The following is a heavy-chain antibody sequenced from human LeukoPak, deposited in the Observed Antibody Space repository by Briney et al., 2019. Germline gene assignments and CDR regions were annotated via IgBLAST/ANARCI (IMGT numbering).Heavy chain of an antibody. CDR1: GFTFSSYG. V-gene: IGHV3-30*18. D-gene: IGHD5-18*01. CDR3: AKDPGSYGHGIRVAFDY. Sequence: GRSLRLSCAASGFTFSSYGMHWVRQAPGKGLEWVAVISYDGSNKYYADSVKGRFTISRDNSKNTLYLQMNSLRAEDTAVYYCAKDPGSYGHGIRVAFDYWGQGTLVTVSS. J-gene: IGHJ4*02. CDR2: ISYDGSNK.